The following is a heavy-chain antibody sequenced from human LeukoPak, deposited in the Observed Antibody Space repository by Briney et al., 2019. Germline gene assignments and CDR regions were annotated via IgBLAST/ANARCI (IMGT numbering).Heavy chain of an antibody. CDR2: ISWDGSVT. Sequence: GGSLRLSCAASGFTFDDYAMHWVRQAPGKVLEWVSLISWDGSVTYSADSVKGRFTISRDNSKNSLYLQMNSLRAEDTALYYCAKGRIVVPPDAFDIWGQGTMVTVSS. V-gene: IGHV3-43D*03. CDR1: GFTFDDYA. CDR3: AKGRIVVPPDAFDI. J-gene: IGHJ3*02. D-gene: IGHD3-22*01.